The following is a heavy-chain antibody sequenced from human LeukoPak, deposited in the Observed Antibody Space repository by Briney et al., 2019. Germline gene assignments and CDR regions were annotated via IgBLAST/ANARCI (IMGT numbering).Heavy chain of an antibody. CDR3: ARTVYSAYDSYFDF. CDR2: ISSDSNSI. J-gene: IGHJ4*02. CDR1: GFAFSRYS. D-gene: IGHD5-12*01. V-gene: IGHV3-21*01. Sequence: GGSLRLSCAASGFAFSRYSVTWVRQGPGKGLEWVSFISSDSNSIYYANTLKGRFTISRDNAKNSLYLQMNSLRAEDTAVYYCARTVYSAYDSYFDFWGQGTLVTVSS.